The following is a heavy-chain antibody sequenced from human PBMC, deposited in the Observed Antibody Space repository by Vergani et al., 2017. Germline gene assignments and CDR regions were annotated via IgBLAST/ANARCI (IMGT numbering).Heavy chain of an antibody. D-gene: IGHD1-26*01. CDR3: AKGRAAGDYYYYGMDV. CDR1: GFTFDDYA. CDR2: IRGDGGST. V-gene: IGHV3-43*02. Sequence: EVQLVESGGGVVQPGGSLRLSCAASGFTFDDYAMHWVRQAPGKGLEWVSLIRGDGGSTYYADSVKGRFTISRDNSKNSLYLQMNSLRTEDTALYYCAKGRAAGDYYYYGMDVWGQGTTVTVSS. J-gene: IGHJ6*02.